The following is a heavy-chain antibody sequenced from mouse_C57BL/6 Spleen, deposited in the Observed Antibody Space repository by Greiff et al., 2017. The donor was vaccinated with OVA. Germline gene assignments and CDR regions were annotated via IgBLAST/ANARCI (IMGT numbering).Heavy chain of an antibody. CDR2: INAGGGYP. D-gene: IGHD2-1*01. Sequence: EVQLVESGGGLVKPGGSLKLSCPASGFTFSSYAMSWVRQTPEKGLEWIATINAGGGYPNYPDNVKGRFTISRDNAKNTLYLQMSHLKSEDTAMYYCARDRGGNYIQDWYFDVWGTGTTVTVSS. J-gene: IGHJ1*03. CDR3: ARDRGGNYIQDWYFDV. V-gene: IGHV5-4*01. CDR1: GFTFSSYA.